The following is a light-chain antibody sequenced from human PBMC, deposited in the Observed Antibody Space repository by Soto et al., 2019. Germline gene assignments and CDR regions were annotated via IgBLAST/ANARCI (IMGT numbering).Light chain of an antibody. CDR2: NSD. Sequence: QSVLTQPPSASGTPGQRVTISCSGSNSNIGSNPVNWYQHFPGTAPKLLIYNSDQRPSGVPDRFSGSNSGTSASLAISGLQSEDEADYYCATWDDSLSGVVFGGGTKVTVL. CDR3: ATWDDSLSGVV. J-gene: IGLJ2*01. V-gene: IGLV1-44*01. CDR1: NSNIGSNP.